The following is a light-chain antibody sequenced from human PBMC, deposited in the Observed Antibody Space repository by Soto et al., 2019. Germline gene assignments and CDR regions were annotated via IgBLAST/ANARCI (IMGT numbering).Light chain of an antibody. CDR3: CSYAGTYTFGI. J-gene: IGLJ2*01. CDR1: SSDVGNYNY. CDR2: DVT. Sequence: QSALTQPRSVSGSPGQSVTVSCTGTSSDVGNYNYVSWYQHHPGKAPKLMIYDVTKRPSGVPDRFSGSKSGNTASLTISGLRPEDEADYYCCSYAGTYTFGIFGGGTKLTVL. V-gene: IGLV2-11*01.